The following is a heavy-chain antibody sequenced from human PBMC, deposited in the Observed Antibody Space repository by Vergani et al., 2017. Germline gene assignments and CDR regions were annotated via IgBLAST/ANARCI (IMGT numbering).Heavy chain of an antibody. CDR2: IYYSGST. D-gene: IGHD6-13*01. Sequence: QLQLQESGPGLVKPSETLSLTCTVSGGSISSSSYYWGWIRQPPGKGLEWIGSIYYSGSTYYNPSLKSRVTISVDTSKNQFSLKLSSVTAADTALYYCARAHARDIAGAGAWGQGTLVTVSS. CDR1: GGSISSSSYY. CDR3: ARAHARDIAGAGA. J-gene: IGHJ5*02. V-gene: IGHV4-39*07.